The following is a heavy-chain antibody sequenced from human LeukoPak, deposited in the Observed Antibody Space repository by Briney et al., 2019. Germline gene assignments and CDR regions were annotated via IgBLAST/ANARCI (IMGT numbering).Heavy chain of an antibody. Sequence: PGGSLRLSCAASGFTFSSYAMSWVRQAPGTGLEWVSAISGSGGSTYYADSVKGRFTISRDNSKNTLYLQMNSLRAEDTAVYYCAKDRYGYVEFFDYWGQGTLVTVSS. CDR1: GFTFSSYA. J-gene: IGHJ4*02. D-gene: IGHD5-12*01. V-gene: IGHV3-23*01. CDR3: AKDRYGYVEFFDY. CDR2: ISGSGGST.